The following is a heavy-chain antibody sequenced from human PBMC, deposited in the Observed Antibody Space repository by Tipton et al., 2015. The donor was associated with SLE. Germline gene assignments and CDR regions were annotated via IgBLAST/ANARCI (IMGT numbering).Heavy chain of an antibody. D-gene: IGHD3-9*01. CDR2: TYYSGST. CDR1: GGSISSNSYY. J-gene: IGHJ2*01. V-gene: IGHV4-39*07. CDR3: ARHADYFEWPHEWYFDL. Sequence: TLSLTCTVSGGSISSNSYYWGWIRQPPGKGLEWIGSTYYSGSTYYNPSLKSRVTISVDTSKNQFSLKLSSVTAADTAVYYCARHADYFEWPHEWYFDLWGRGTLVTVSS.